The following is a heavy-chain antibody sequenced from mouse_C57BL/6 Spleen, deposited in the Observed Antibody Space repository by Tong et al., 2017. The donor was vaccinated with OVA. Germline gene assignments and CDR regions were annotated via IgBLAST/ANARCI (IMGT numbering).Heavy chain of an antibody. D-gene: IGHD2-1*01. CDR1: GFTFSSYG. V-gene: IGHV5-6*01. CDR2: ISSGGSYT. Sequence: EVQLQESGGDLVKPGGSLKLSCAASGFTFSSYGMSWVRQTPDKRLEWVATISSGGSYTYYPDSVKGRFTISRDNAKNTLYLQMSSLKSEDTAMYYCARHPYGNYWYFDVWGAGTTVTVYS. CDR3: ARHPYGNYWYFDV. J-gene: IGHJ1*01.